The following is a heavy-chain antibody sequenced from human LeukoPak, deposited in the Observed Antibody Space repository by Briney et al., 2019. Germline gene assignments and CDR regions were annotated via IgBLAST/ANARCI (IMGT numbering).Heavy chain of an antibody. J-gene: IGHJ3*02. Sequence: ASVKVSCKASGYTFTSYDINWVRQATGQGLEWMGWMNPHSGNTGYAQKFQGRVTMTRNTSISTAYMELSSLRSEDTAVYYCASDYYYDSSGYPHPGPDAFDIWGQGTMVTVSS. D-gene: IGHD3-22*01. CDR3: ASDYYYDSSGYPHPGPDAFDI. CDR2: MNPHSGNT. CDR1: GYTFTSYD. V-gene: IGHV1-8*01.